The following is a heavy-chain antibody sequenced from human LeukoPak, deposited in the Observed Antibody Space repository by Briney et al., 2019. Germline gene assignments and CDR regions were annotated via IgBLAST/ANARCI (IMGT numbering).Heavy chain of an antibody. D-gene: IGHD6-13*01. Sequence: SETLSLTCTVSGGSISSGSYYWSWIRQPAGKGLEWIGEIYHSGNTNYNPSLKSRVTISIDKSKNQFSLKLSSVTAADTAIYYCAREYGSSHSFDPWGQGTLVTVSS. CDR3: AREYGSSHSFDP. CDR1: GGSISSGSYY. J-gene: IGHJ5*02. CDR2: IYHSGNT. V-gene: IGHV4-61*10.